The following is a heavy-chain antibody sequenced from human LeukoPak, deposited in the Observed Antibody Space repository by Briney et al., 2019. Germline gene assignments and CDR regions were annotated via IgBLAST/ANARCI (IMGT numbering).Heavy chain of an antibody. Sequence: PGGSLTLSCTASGFTFSSYAMHWVRHAPAKGLEWVAVISYDGSDKYYGDSAQRRLTISRDNSKNTVFIQMSSARADDTAVYYCAKSVYPYDFDYWGQGTLVTVSS. CDR2: ISYDGSDK. J-gene: IGHJ4*02. D-gene: IGHD5/OR15-5a*01. V-gene: IGHV3-30*04. CDR1: GFTFSSYA. CDR3: AKSVYPYDFDY.